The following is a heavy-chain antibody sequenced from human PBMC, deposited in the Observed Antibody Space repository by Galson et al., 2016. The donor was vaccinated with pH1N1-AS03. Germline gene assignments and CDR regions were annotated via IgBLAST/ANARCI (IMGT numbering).Heavy chain of an antibody. Sequence: SVKVSCKASGYTFTRYYMHWVRQAPRQGLEWMGVIDPSGGGTTYAQKFHGRVTMTRDTSTTTAHMELSSLRSEDTAIYYCVAYGSGTQAYFDYWGQGTLVTVSS. CDR1: GYTFTRYY. J-gene: IGHJ4*02. V-gene: IGHV1-46*01. CDR2: IDPSGGGT. D-gene: IGHD3-10*01. CDR3: VAYGSGTQAYFDY.